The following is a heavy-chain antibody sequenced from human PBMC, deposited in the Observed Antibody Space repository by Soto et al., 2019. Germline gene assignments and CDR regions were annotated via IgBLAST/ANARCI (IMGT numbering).Heavy chain of an antibody. V-gene: IGHV3-33*01. CDR3: ARGESRGATGNGPNWFDP. D-gene: IGHD6-13*01. Sequence: QPGGSLRLSCSASGFSLGTSVMHWVRQAPGKGLEWVSVVFFDGSTNYYADSVKGRFTISRDNSKNTLFLQMNSLRAEDTAVYYCARGESRGATGNGPNWFDPWGQGTLVTVSS. CDR2: VFFDGSTN. J-gene: IGHJ5*02. CDR1: GFSLGTSV.